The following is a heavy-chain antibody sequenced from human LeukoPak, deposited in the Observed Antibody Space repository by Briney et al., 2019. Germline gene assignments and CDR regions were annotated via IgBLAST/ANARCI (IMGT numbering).Heavy chain of an antibody. CDR1: GGTFSSYA. CDR3: ARTEWSGYYMDV. J-gene: IGHJ6*03. CDR2: IIPIFGTA. V-gene: IGHV1-69*05. D-gene: IGHD3-3*01. Sequence: SVKVSCKASGGTFSSYAISWVRQAPGQGLEWMGRIIPIFGTANYAQKFQGRVTITTDESTSTAYMELSSLRSEDTAVYYCARTEWSGYYMDVWGKGTTVTASS.